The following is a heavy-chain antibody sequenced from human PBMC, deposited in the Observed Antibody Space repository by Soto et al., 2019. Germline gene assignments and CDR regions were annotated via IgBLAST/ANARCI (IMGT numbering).Heavy chain of an antibody. CDR3: VKGGWLDF. CDR2: ISDDGSRT. CDR1: GFSFHTFE. D-gene: IGHD3-16*01. V-gene: IGHV3-23*01. J-gene: IGHJ5*01. Sequence: GSLRLSCAASGFSFHTFEMCWVRQAPGRGLEWVSFISDDGSRTYYADAVKGRFTISRDNSKYTLYLQMNSLTVEDTAVYACVKGGWLDFWGQGTLVTVSS.